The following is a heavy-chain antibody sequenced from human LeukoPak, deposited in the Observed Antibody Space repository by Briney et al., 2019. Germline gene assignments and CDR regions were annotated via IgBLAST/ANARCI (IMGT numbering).Heavy chain of an antibody. V-gene: IGHV4-4*07. D-gene: IGHD2-8*01. J-gene: IGHJ4*02. CDR2: IYTSGST. Sequence: SETLSLTCTVSGGSISSYHWSWIRQPAGKGLEWIGRIYTSGSTNYNPSLTSRVTMSVDTSKNQFSLKLSPVTAADTAVYYCARPLGYCTNGVCPRYFDYWGQGTLVTVSS. CDR3: ARPLGYCTNGVCPRYFDY. CDR1: GGSISSYH.